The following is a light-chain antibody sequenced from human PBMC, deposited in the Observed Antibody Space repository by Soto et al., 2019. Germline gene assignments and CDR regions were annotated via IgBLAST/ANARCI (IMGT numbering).Light chain of an antibody. CDR2: DVS. CDR1: SSDVGGYNY. CDR3: SSYTSSSPPLNV. Sequence: QSALTQPASVSGSPGQSITISCTGTSSDVGGYNYVSWYQQHPGKAPKLMIYDVSNRPSGVSNRFSGSKSGNTASLTISGLQAEDDADYYCSSYTSSSPPLNVFGTGTKLTVL. J-gene: IGLJ1*01. V-gene: IGLV2-14*01.